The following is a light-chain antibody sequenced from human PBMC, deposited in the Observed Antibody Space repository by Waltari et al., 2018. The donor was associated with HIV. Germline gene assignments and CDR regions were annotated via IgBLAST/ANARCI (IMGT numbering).Light chain of an antibody. V-gene: IGLV1-44*01. CDR3: STWDASLNGWV. Sequence: QSELPQPPSASVTPGQRVTIDCSGSSSRIGIDPITCHQQLPGTAPKVLIYSNNQRPSGVPDRFSCSKSGTSASLAISGLQSEDEAEYYCSTWDASLNGWVFGGGTKLTVL. CDR1: SSRIGIDP. J-gene: IGLJ3*02. CDR2: SNN.